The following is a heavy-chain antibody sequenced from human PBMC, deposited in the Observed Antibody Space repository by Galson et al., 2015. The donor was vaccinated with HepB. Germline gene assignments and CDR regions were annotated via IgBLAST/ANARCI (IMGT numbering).Heavy chain of an antibody. J-gene: IGHJ5*02. V-gene: IGHV1-69*13. D-gene: IGHD3-22*01. CDR1: GGTFSSYA. CDR2: IIPIFGKA. CDR3: ARDLAKGDWIVNWFDP. Sequence: QSGAEVKKPGASVKVSCKASGGTFSSYAISWVRQAPGQGLEWMGGIIPIFGKANYAQKFQGRVTITADESTSTAYMELSSLRSEDTAVYYCARDLAKGDWIVNWFDPWGQGTLVTVSS.